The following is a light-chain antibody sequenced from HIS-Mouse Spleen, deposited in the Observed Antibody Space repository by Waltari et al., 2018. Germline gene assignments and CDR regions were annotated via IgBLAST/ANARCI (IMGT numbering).Light chain of an antibody. J-gene: IGLJ3*02. CDR2: EGS. V-gene: IGLV2-23*03. CDR3: CSYAGSSTFGV. Sequence: QSALTQPASVSGSPGQSITISCTGTSSYVGRYNRVFWYQQHPGKAPKLMIYEGSKRPSGVSNRFSGSKSGNTASLTISGLQAEDEADYYCCSYAGSSTFGVFGGGTKLTVL. CDR1: SSYVGRYNR.